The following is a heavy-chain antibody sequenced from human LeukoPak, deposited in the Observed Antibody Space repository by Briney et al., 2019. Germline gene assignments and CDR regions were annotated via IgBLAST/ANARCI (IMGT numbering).Heavy chain of an antibody. CDR2: IDHSGST. CDR3: ARLKRHYYGSGSYYHQGGWFDP. V-gene: IGHV4-34*01. D-gene: IGHD3-10*01. J-gene: IGHJ5*02. CDR1: GGSFSGYY. Sequence: SETLSLTCAVYGGSFSGYYWSWIRQPPGMGLEWIGEIDHSGSTNYNPSLKSRVTISVDTSKNQFSLKLSSVTAADTAVYYCARLKRHYYGSGSYYHQGGWFDPWGQGTLVTVSS.